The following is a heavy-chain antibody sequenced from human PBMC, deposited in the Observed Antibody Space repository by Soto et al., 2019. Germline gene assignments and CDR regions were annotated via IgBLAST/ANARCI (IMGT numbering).Heavy chain of an antibody. CDR1: GFTFSSYG. D-gene: IGHD2-15*01. Sequence: QVQLVESGGGVVQPGRSLRLSCAASGFTFSSYGMHWVRQAPGKGLEWVAVISYDGSNKYYADSVKGRFTTSRDNSKNTRYLQMNSLRAEDTAVYYCAKGTGPDIVVVVAARDYWGQGTLVTVSS. CDR2: ISYDGSNK. V-gene: IGHV3-30*18. J-gene: IGHJ4*02. CDR3: AKGTGPDIVVVVAARDY.